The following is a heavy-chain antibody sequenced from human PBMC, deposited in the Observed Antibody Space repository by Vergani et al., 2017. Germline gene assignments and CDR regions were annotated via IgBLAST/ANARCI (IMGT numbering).Heavy chain of an antibody. CDR1: GYTFTSYG. CDR3: ARGGIAVVPAALERGPYYYYGMDV. V-gene: IGHV1-18*04. D-gene: IGHD2-2*01. CDR2: ISAYNGNT. Sequence: QVQLVQSGAEVKKPGASVKVSCKASGYTFTSYGISWVRQAPGQGLEWMGWISAYNGNTNYAQKLQGRVTMTTDTSTSTAYMELRSLRSDDTAVYYCARGGIAVVPAALERGPYYYYGMDVWGQGTTVTVSS. J-gene: IGHJ6*02.